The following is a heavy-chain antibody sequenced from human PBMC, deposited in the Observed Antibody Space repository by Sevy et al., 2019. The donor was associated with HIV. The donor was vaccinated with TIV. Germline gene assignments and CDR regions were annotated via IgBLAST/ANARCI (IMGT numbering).Heavy chain of an antibody. CDR2: IYHSGST. Sequence: SETLSLTCAISGDSIISSDWWSWVRQPPGKGLEWVGEIYHSGSTNYNPSLKSRLTILVDRSKNQFSLKLTSVTAADTAVYYCARGGIVGYCNAASCSPLDYWGQGTLVTVSS. CDR3: ARGGIVGYCNAASCSPLDY. D-gene: IGHD2-15*01. V-gene: IGHV4-4*02. J-gene: IGHJ4*02. CDR1: GDSIISSDW.